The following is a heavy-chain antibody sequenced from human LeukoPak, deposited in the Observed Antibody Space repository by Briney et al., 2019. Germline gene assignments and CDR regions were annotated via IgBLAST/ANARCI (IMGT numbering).Heavy chain of an antibody. CDR1: GFTFSSYG. D-gene: IGHD5-18*01. J-gene: IGHJ4*02. Sequence: PGGSLRLSCAASGFTFSSYGMHWVRQAPGKGLEWVAFIRYDGSNKYYADSVKSGFTISRDNSKNTLYLQMNSLRDEDTAVYYCARAPRFEDTAMVTAPPGLWGQGTLVTVSS. CDR2: IRYDGSNK. CDR3: ARAPRFEDTAMVTAPPGL. V-gene: IGHV3-30*02.